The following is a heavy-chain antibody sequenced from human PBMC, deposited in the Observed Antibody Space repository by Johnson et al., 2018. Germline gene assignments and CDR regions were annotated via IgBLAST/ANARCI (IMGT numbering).Heavy chain of an antibody. CDR2: ISWNSGSI. CDR3: AKGVVAELQLGTFEI. D-gene: IGHD1-7*01. Sequence: VQLVESGGGLVKPGRSLRLSCTASGFTFDDYAMHWVRQAPGKGLEWVSGISWNSGSIGYTDSVKGRFTISRDNAKDSLYLQVNSLRAEDTALYYCAKGVVAELQLGTFEIWGQGTMVTVSS. CDR1: GFTFDDYA. V-gene: IGHV3-9*01. J-gene: IGHJ3*02.